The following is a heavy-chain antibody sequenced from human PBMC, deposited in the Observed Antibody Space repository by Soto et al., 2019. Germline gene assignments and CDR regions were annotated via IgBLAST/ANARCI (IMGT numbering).Heavy chain of an antibody. Sequence: ASVKVSCKASGYTFTSYAMHWVRQAPGQRLEWMGWINAGNGNTKYSQKFQGRVTITRDTSTSTAYMELSSLRSGDTAVYYCATSLYYYDSSGYYRSWGQGTLVTVSS. J-gene: IGHJ4*02. CDR3: ATSLYYYDSSGYYRS. CDR2: INAGNGNT. CDR1: GYTFTSYA. V-gene: IGHV1-3*01. D-gene: IGHD3-22*01.